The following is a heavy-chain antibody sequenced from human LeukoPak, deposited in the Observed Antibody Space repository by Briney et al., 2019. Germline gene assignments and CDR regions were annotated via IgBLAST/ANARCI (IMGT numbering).Heavy chain of an antibody. D-gene: IGHD6-13*01. Sequence: SVKVSCTASGGTFSINAISWVRQAPGQGLEWKGGIIPIFGTANYAQKFQGRVTITTDESTSTAYMELSSLRSEDTAVYYCARSNSSYFDPWGQGTLVTVSS. CDR3: ARSNSSYFDP. CDR1: GGTFSINA. CDR2: IIPIFGTA. V-gene: IGHV1-69*05. J-gene: IGHJ5*02.